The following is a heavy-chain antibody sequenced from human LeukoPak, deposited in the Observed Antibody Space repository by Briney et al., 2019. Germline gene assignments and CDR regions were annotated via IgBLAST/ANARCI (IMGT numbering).Heavy chain of an antibody. J-gene: IGHJ4*02. CDR1: GGSLSSYY. V-gene: IGHV4-59*08. CDR2: IYYSGST. Sequence: SETLALTCTVSGGSLSSYYWSWIRQPPGKGLEWIGYIYYSGSTNYNPSLKSRVTISVDTSKNQFSLKLSSVTAADTDVYYCARVPFYGDYAFDYWGQGTLVTVSS. CDR3: ARVPFYGDYAFDY. D-gene: IGHD4-17*01.